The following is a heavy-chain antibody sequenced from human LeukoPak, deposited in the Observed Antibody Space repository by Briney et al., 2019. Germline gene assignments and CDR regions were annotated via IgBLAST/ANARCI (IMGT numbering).Heavy chain of an antibody. V-gene: IGHV3-33*01. Sequence: PGRSLRLSCAASGFTFSSYGMHWVRQAPGKGLEWVAVIWYDGSNKYYADSVKGRFTISRDNSKNTLYLQMNSLRAEDTAVHYCARNPAHYGSSWYSYYYGMDVWGQGTTVTVSS. CDR3: ARNPAHYGSSWYSYYYGMDV. CDR1: GFTFSSYG. D-gene: IGHD6-13*01. J-gene: IGHJ6*02. CDR2: IWYDGSNK.